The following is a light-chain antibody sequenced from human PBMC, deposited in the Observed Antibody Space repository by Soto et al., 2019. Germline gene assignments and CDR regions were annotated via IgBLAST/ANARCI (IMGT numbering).Light chain of an antibody. CDR3: QQYDSSALT. V-gene: IGKV3-20*01. CDR2: GAS. Sequence: EIVLTQSPGTLSLSPGERATLSCRASQSVSSSYLAWYQQKPGQAPRLLIYGASSRATGIPGRFSGSGSGTDCTLTISRLEPEDFAVYYCQQYDSSALTFGQGTEVEIK. J-gene: IGKJ1*01. CDR1: QSVSSSY.